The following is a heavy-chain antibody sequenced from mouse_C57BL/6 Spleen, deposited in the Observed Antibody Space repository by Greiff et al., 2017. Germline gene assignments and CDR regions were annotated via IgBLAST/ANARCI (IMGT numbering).Heavy chain of an antibody. CDR1: GYTFTSYW. J-gene: IGHJ2*01. CDR2: IHPNSGST. V-gene: IGHV1-64*01. D-gene: IGHD1-1*01. CDR3: ARYGSSWGYFDY. Sequence: QVQLQQPGAELVKPGASVKLSCKASGYTFTSYWMHWVKQRPGQGLEWIGMIHPNSGSTNYNEKIKSKATLTVDKSSSTAYMQLSSLTSEDSAVYCCARYGSSWGYFDYWGQGTTLTVSS.